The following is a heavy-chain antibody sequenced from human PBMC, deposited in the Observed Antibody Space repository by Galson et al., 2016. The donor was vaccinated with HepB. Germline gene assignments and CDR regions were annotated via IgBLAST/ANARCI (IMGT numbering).Heavy chain of an antibody. J-gene: IGHJ2*01. D-gene: IGHD6-19*01. Sequence: SVKVSCKASGYTFTSTAMHWVRQAPGQRLECMGWINAGTGNTQYSQKFPGRVTITRDTSASTGYMELSSLRSDDTAVYYCARSPLAVAGTGYCDLWGRGTLVTVSS. CDR3: ARSPLAVAGTGYCDL. CDR1: GYTFTSTA. V-gene: IGHV1-3*01. CDR2: INAGTGNT.